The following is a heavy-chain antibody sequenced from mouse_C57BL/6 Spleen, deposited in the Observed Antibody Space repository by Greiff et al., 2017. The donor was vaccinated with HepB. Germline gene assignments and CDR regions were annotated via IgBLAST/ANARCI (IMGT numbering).Heavy chain of an antibody. CDR1: GYTFTSYW. CDR3: ARSGVYYDYDEAMDY. V-gene: IGHV1-59*01. Sequence: VQLQQPGAELVRPGTSVKLSCKASGYTFTSYWMHWVKQRPGQGLEWIGVIDPSDSYTNYNQKFKGKATLTVDTSSSTAYMQLSSLTSEDSAVYYCARSGVYYDYDEAMDYWGQGTSVTVSS. D-gene: IGHD2-4*01. CDR2: IDPSDSYT. J-gene: IGHJ4*01.